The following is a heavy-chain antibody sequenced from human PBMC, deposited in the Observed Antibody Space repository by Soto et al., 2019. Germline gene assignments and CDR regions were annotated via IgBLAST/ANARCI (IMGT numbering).Heavy chain of an antibody. V-gene: IGHV4-59*01. Sequence: HSETLSLTGTVAGGAIIGDYWIWIRQPSGKGLEWIGYIYYSGNTDYNPSLKSRVSISVDTSKNQVSLKLSSMTAADTAVYYCARTGIEYSSSYNCFAPWAQGTLVPGSS. CDR3: ARTGIEYSSSYNCFAP. J-gene: IGHJ5*02. D-gene: IGHD6-6*01. CDR2: IYYSGNT. CDR1: GGAIIGDY.